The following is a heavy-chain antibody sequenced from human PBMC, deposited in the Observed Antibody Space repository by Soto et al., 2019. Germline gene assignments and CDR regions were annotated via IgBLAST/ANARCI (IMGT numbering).Heavy chain of an antibody. V-gene: IGHV3-30-3*01. CDR3: AKGVGSYYFDY. CDR2: ITYDGNNK. Sequence: QVQLVESGGGVVQPGRSLRLSCAASGFTFSHYPMYWVRQAPGKGLEWVAVITYDGNNKYYADSVKGRFTISRDNAKNTLSLQMNNLSPEDTAVYYCAKGVGSYYFDYWGQGTLVTVSS. J-gene: IGHJ4*02. D-gene: IGHD1-26*01. CDR1: GFTFSHYP.